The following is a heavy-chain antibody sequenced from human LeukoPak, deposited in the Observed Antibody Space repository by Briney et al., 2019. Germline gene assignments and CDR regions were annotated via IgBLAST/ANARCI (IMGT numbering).Heavy chain of an antibody. J-gene: IGHJ6*03. D-gene: IGHD6-25*01. Sequence: SETLSLTCAVYGGSFSGYYWSWIRQPPGKGLEWIGEINHSGSTNYNPSLKSRVTISVDTSKNQFSLKLSFVTAADTAEYYCACSAQYSYYYYMDVWGKGTTVTVSS. CDR3: ACSAQYSYYYYMDV. CDR1: GGSFSGYY. CDR2: INHSGST. V-gene: IGHV4-34*01.